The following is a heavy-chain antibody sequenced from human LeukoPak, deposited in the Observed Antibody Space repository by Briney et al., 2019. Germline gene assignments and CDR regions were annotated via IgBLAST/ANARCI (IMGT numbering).Heavy chain of an antibody. J-gene: IGHJ4*02. CDR2: ISWNSGSI. CDR1: GFTFDDYA. D-gene: IGHD4-23*01. Sequence: GRSLRLSCAASGFTFDDYAMHWVRQAPGKGLEWVSGISWNSGSIGYADSVKGRFTISRDNAKNSLYLQMNSLRAEDTALYYCAVGAYGGNSGSLDYWGQRTLVTVSS. V-gene: IGHV3-9*01. CDR3: AVGAYGGNSGSLDY.